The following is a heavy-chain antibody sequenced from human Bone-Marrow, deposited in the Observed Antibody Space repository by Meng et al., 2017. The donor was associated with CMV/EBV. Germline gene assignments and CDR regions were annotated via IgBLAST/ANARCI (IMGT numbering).Heavy chain of an antibody. J-gene: IGHJ5*02. D-gene: IGHD5-24*01. CDR3: ARGPGGDGYNPGWFDP. CDR2: ITSSGSII. V-gene: IGHV3-48*03. CDR1: GFTFSNYE. Sequence: GESLKISCVASGFTFSNYEMNWVRQAPGKGLEWISYITSSGSIIYYADSVKGRFTISRDNARNSLYLQMNSLSAEDTAVFYCARGPGGDGYNPGWFDPWGQGTLVTVSS.